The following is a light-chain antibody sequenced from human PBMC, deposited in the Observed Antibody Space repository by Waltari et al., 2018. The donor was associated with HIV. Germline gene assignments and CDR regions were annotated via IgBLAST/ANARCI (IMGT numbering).Light chain of an antibody. CDR3: QQSYSTPYT. CDR1: QRISSD. J-gene: IGKJ2*01. V-gene: IGKV1-39*01. CDR2: AAS. Sequence: DIQMTQPPSSLSASVGDRVTITYWGSQRISSDINWYHQKPGKAPKLLIYAASSLQSGVPSSFSGSGSGTDFTLTISSLQPEDVATYYCQQSYSTPYTFGQGTVLEIK.